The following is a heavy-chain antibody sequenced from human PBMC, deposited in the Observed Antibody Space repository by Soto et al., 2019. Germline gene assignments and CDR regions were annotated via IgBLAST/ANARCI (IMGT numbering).Heavy chain of an antibody. Sequence: PSETLSLTCAVYGGSFSGYYWSWIRQPPGKGLEWIGEINHSGSTNYNPSLKSRVTISVDTSKNQFSLKLSSVTAADTAVYYCARSSNYDSSGYYWKRRNYFDYWGQGTLVTVSS. V-gene: IGHV4-34*01. CDR3: ARSSNYDSSGYYWKRRNYFDY. CDR1: GGSFSGYY. D-gene: IGHD3-22*01. J-gene: IGHJ4*02. CDR2: INHSGST.